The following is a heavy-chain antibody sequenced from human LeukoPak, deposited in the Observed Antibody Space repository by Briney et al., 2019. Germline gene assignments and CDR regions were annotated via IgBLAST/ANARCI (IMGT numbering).Heavy chain of an antibody. CDR1: GFTFSSYW. D-gene: IGHD5-18*01. V-gene: IGHV3-74*01. CDR3: ARGGGYSYGAFDY. CDR2: INSDGSST. Sequence: EGSLRLSCAASGFTFSSYWMHWVRQAPGKGLVWVSRINSDGSSTSYADSVKGRFTISRDNAKNTLYLQMNSLRAEDTAVYYCARGGGYSYGAFDYWGQGTLVTVSS. J-gene: IGHJ4*02.